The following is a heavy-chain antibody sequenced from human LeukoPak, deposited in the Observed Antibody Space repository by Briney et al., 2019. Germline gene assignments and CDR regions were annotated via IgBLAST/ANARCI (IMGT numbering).Heavy chain of an antibody. D-gene: IGHD5-12*01. CDR2: IRYDGSKK. CDR1: GFTFSSYG. CDR3: AKDESGYAPYYFDY. J-gene: IGHJ4*02. V-gene: IGHV3-30*02. Sequence: GGSLRLSCAASGFTFSSYGMHWVRQAPGKGLEGVAFIRYDGSKKYYADSVKGRFTISRDNSKNTLYLQMNSLRAEDTAVYYCAKDESGYAPYYFDYWGQGTLVTVSS.